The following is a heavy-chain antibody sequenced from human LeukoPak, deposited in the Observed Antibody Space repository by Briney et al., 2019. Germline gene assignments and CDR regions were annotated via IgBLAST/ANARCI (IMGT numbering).Heavy chain of an antibody. D-gene: IGHD1-14*01. J-gene: IGHJ5*02. CDR3: ARERHRNWFDP. CDR1: GGSFSGYY. CDR2: INHSGST. Sequence: PSETLSLTCAVYGGSFSGYYWSWIRQPPGKGLEWIGEINHSGSTNYNPSLKSRVTISVDTSKNQFSLKLSSVTAADTAVYYCARERHRNWFDPWGQGTLVTVSS. V-gene: IGHV4-34*01.